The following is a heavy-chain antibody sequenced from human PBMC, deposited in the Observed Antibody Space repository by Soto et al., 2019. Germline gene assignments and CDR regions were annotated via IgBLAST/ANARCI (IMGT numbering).Heavy chain of an antibody. Sequence: VQLVQSGAEVKKPGSSVHVSCKASGGTFSNYPFIWVRQAPGQGLDWMGGIIPIFGTTDYGQRFQGRVTITAEESTNTAYMELSSLRSDDTAVYYCARGSYCGWGCYSHFDYWGQGTLVTVSS. CDR1: GGTFSNYP. J-gene: IGHJ4*02. CDR2: IIPIFGTT. V-gene: IGHV1-69*01. D-gene: IGHD2-21*02. CDR3: ARGSYCGWGCYSHFDY.